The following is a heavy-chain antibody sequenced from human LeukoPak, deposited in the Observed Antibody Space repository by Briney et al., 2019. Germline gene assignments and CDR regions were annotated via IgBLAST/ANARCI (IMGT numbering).Heavy chain of an antibody. V-gene: IGHV3-21*01. J-gene: IGHJ4*02. CDR1: GFTFSSYS. CDR3: ARHVVAVGFDY. CDR2: ISSSSSYI. Sequence: GGSLRLSCAAAGFTFSSYSMNWVRQAPGKGLEWVSSISSSSSYIYYADSVKGRFTISRDNAKNSLYLQMNSLRVEDTAVYYCARHVVAVGFDYWGQGTLVTVSS. D-gene: IGHD3-22*01.